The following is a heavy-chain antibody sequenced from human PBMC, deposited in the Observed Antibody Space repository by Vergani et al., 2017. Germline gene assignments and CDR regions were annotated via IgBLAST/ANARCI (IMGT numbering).Heavy chain of an antibody. CDR2: INPNSGGT. J-gene: IGHJ3*02. CDR3: ARDTERAATADAFDI. Sequence: QVQLVQSGAEVKKPGASVKVSCKASGYTLTGYYMHWVRQAPGQGLEWMGWINPNSGGTNYAQKFQGRVTMTRDTSISTAYMELSRLRSDDTAVYYCARDTERAATADAFDIWGQGTMVTVSS. CDR1: GYTLTGYY. V-gene: IGHV1-2*02. D-gene: IGHD2-21*02.